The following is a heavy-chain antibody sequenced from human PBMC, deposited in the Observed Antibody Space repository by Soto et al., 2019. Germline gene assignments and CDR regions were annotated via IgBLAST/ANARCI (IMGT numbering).Heavy chain of an antibody. CDR1: GLTFSCYG. CDR2: ISDDGSYK. Sequence: PGGSLRLSCVASGLTFSCYGIHWVRQAPGKGLEWVAVISDDGSYKYYSDSVRGRFTISRDNSKNTLYLQMNSLRTEYTAVYYCAGFGDLFRFYYYGMDVWGQVTTVTVSS. J-gene: IGHJ6*02. V-gene: IGHV3-30*03. CDR3: AGFGDLFRFYYYGMDV. D-gene: IGHD3-10*01.